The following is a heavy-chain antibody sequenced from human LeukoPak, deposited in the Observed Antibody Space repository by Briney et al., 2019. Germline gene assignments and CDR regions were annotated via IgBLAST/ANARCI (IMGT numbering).Heavy chain of an antibody. Sequence: GGALRLPCAASGYPFSGYGMHWVRQAPGKGLEWVAFIRNDGSNKYYADYVQGRFTVSREKSKNTLYLQINSLRAEDTAVYYCAKDQSSFCSRSSCYALHYWGQGTLVTVSS. D-gene: IGHD2-2*01. V-gene: IGHV3-30*02. J-gene: IGHJ4*02. CDR2: IRNDGSNK. CDR3: AKDQSSFCSRSSCYALHY. CDR1: GYPFSGYG.